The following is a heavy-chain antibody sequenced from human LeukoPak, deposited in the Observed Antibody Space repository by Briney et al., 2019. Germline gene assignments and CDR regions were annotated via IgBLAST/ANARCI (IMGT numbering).Heavy chain of an antibody. CDR3: AREPHYYGSGGSERFDP. J-gene: IGHJ5*02. CDR1: GGSISSGDYY. V-gene: IGHV4-30-4*01. CDR2: IYYSGST. Sequence: PSETLSLTRTVSGGSISSGDYYWSWIRQPPGKGLEWIGYIYYSGSTYYNPSLKSRVTISVDTSKNQFSLKLSSVTAADTAVYYCAREPHYYGSGGSERFDPWGQGTLVTVSS. D-gene: IGHD3-10*01.